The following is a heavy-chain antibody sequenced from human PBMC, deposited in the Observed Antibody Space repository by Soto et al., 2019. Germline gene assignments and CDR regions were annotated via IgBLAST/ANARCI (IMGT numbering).Heavy chain of an antibody. CDR2: ISWNSGSI. Sequence: GGSLRLSCAASGFTFDDYAMHWVRQAPGKGLEWVSGISWNSGSIGYADSVKGRFTISRDNAKNSLYLQMNSLRAEDTALYYCAKDMVNDILTGRTLMDVWGKGTTVTVSS. V-gene: IGHV3-9*01. CDR3: AKDMVNDILTGRTLMDV. CDR1: GFTFDDYA. J-gene: IGHJ6*03. D-gene: IGHD3-9*01.